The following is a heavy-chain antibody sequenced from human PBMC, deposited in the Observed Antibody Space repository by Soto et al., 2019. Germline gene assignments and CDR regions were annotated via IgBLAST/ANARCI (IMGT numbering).Heavy chain of an antibody. CDR1: GGSISSYY. D-gene: IGHD5-12*01. CDR3: ARVRGDNSKYSGYELLAFDI. CDR2: IYYSGST. Sequence: SETLSLTCTVSGGSISSYYWSWIRQPPGKGLEWIGYIYYSGSTNYNPSPKSRVTISVDTSKNQFSLRLSSVTAADTAVYYCARVRGDNSKYSGYELLAFDIWGQGTMVTVSS. V-gene: IGHV4-59*13. J-gene: IGHJ3*02.